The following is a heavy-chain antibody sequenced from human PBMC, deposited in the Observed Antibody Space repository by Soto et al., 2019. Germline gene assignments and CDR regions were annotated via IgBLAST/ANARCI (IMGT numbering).Heavy chain of an antibody. CDR3: ARAMGGGYFDY. J-gene: IGHJ4*02. D-gene: IGHD3-16*01. Sequence: LRLSCATSGFTFSDYYMSWIRQAPGKGLEWLSSISPSGTYTDYADSVKGRFTLSRDNAKNSLYLQMNSLRAEDTAVFYCARAMGGGYFDYWGQGTLVTVSS. V-gene: IGHV3-11*06. CDR2: ISPSGTYT. CDR1: GFTFSDYY.